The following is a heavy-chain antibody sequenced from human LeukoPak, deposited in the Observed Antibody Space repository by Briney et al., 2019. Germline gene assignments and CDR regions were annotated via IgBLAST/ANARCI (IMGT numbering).Heavy chain of an antibody. CDR2: IRYDGSNK. J-gene: IGHJ5*02. V-gene: IGHV3-30*02. CDR3: AKELDIYIVGATSGGIWFDP. Sequence: GGSLRLSCAASGFTFSSYGMHWVRQAPGKGLEWVAFIRYDGSNKYYADSVKGRFTISRDNSKNTLYLQMNSLRAEDTAVYYCAKELDIYIVGATSGGIWFDPWGQGTLVTVSS. CDR1: GFTFSSYG. D-gene: IGHD1-26*01.